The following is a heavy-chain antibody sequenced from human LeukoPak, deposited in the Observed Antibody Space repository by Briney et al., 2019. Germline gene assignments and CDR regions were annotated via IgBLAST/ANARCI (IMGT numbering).Heavy chain of an antibody. CDR1: GYTFTCYY. Sequence: GASVKVSCKASGYTFTCYYMHWVRQAPGPGLEWMGRINPNSGGTNYAQKFQGRVTMTRDTSISTAYMELSRLRSDDTAVYYCSSSLRNWFDPWGQGTLVTVSS. V-gene: IGHV1-2*06. CDR3: SSSLRNWFDP. D-gene: IGHD6-6*01. J-gene: IGHJ5*02. CDR2: INPNSGGT.